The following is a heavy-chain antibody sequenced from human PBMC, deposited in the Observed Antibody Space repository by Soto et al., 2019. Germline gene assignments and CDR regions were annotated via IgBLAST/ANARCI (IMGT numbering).Heavy chain of an antibody. CDR3: AKDWDLLRAFDL. Sequence: LRLSCAASGFTFSSYAMSWVRQAPGKGLEWVSGISASGGRTYYADSVKGRFTISRDNSKNTMYLQMNSLRVEDTAVYKCAKDWDLLRAFDLWGQGTMVTVSS. CDR1: GFTFSSYA. D-gene: IGHD1-26*01. J-gene: IGHJ3*01. CDR2: ISASGGRT. V-gene: IGHV3-23*01.